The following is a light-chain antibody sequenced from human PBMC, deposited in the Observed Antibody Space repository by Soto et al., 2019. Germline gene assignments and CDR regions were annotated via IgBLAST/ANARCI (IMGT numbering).Light chain of an antibody. CDR2: DDS. J-gene: IGLJ1*01. CDR1: NIGTKS. CDR3: QVWDSSIDHYV. Sequence: SYSLTQPPSVSVAPGQTARITCGGNNIGTKSVHWYQLRPGQAPVVVVYDDSDRPSGIPERFSGFNSGSTATLTISRVEDGDEADYFCQVWDSSIDHYVFGTGTKVTVL. V-gene: IGLV3-21*02.